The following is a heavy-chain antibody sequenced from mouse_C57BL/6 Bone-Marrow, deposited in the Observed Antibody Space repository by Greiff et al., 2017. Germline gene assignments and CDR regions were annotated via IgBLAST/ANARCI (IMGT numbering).Heavy chain of an antibody. CDR2: VYPYNGGT. CDR1: GFTFTDYY. Sequence: VQLKESGPVLVKPGPSVKISCKASGFTFTDYYMHWVKQSHGKSLEWIGLVYPYNGGTSYNQKFKGKATLTVATSSSTAYMELNSLASEDSAVYYCARLWLLQDWYFDVWGTGTTVTVSS. CDR3: ARLWLLQDWYFDV. V-gene: IGHV1-36*01. J-gene: IGHJ1*03. D-gene: IGHD2-3*01.